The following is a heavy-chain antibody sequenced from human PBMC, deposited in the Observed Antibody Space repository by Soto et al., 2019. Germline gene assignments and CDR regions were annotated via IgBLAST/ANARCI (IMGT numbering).Heavy chain of an antibody. CDR1: GFTFSYHG. V-gene: IGHV3-30*18. CDR2: LSYDGRTK. CDR3: VKETNAHFDL. Sequence: QVQLVESGGGVVQPGRSLRLSCAASGFTFSYHGMHWVRQAPGKGLEWVTVLSYDGRTKYYTDSVKGRFTISRDNSKNTLYLQMNSLRVEDTAVYYCVKETNAHFDLWGRGTLVIVSS. J-gene: IGHJ2*01.